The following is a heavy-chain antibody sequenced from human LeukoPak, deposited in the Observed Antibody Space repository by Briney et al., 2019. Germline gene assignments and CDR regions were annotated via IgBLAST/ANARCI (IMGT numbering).Heavy chain of an antibody. Sequence: PSETLSLTCTVSGGSISSSSYYWGWIRQPPGKGLEWIGSIYYSGSTYYNPSLKSRVTISVDTSKNQFSLKLSSVTAADTAVYYCARVGHYGSGSGWFDPWGQGTLVTVSS. CDR2: IYYSGST. J-gene: IGHJ5*02. V-gene: IGHV4-39*07. CDR3: ARVGHYGSGSGWFDP. CDR1: GGSISSSSYY. D-gene: IGHD3-10*01.